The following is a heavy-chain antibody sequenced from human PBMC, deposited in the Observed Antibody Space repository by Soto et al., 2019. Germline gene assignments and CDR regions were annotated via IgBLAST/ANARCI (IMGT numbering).Heavy chain of an antibody. J-gene: IGHJ4*02. Sequence: PXVSLRLSCAASGFTFSSYAMHWVRQAPGKGLEWVAVISYDGSNKYYADSVKGRFTISRDNSKNTLYLQMNSLRAEDTAVYYCARVGGLDYWGQGTLVTVSS. D-gene: IGHD3-16*01. V-gene: IGHV3-30-3*01. CDR1: GFTFSSYA. CDR3: ARVGGLDY. CDR2: ISYDGSNK.